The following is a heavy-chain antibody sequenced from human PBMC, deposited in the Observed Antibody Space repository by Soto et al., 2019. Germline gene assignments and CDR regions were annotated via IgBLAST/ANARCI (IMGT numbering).Heavy chain of an antibody. J-gene: IGHJ4*02. V-gene: IGHV1-18*01. CDR3: ARVRGSSRPYDS. D-gene: IGHD2-15*01. CDR2: ISPNSGKK. CDR1: GYTFTTYG. Sequence: ASVKVSCKASGYTFTTYGIDWVRQAPGQGLEWMGWISPNSGKKNHAQKFEGRVTMTTDTSTSTAYLELRSLRSDDTAMYYCARVRGSSRPYDSWGQGTLVTVSS.